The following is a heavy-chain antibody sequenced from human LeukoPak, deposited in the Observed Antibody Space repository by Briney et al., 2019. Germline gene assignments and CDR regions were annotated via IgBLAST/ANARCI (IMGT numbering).Heavy chain of an antibody. J-gene: IGHJ5*02. D-gene: IGHD3-22*01. V-gene: IGHV1-69*04. CDR2: IIPILGIA. CDR3: ARDRGGDYYDSSGYPAWFDP. CDR1: GGTFSSYA. Sequence: ASVKVSCKASGGTFSSYAISWVRQAPGQGLEWMGRIIPILGIANYAQKFQGRVTITADKSTSTAYMELSSLRSEDTAVYYCARDRGGDYYDSSGYPAWFDPWGQGTLVTVSS.